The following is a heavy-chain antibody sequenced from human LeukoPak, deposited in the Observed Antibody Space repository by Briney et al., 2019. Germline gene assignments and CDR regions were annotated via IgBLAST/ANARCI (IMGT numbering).Heavy chain of an antibody. CDR3: TKDRDGSGFLVGHWFDP. J-gene: IGHJ5*02. Sequence: GGSLRLSCEASGLTFSTFAMSWVRQAPGKGPEWVSVISASDAATYYSDSVKGRFTVSRDNSKNTLYLQMNDVRTEDTALYYCTKDRDGSGFLVGHWFDPWGQGTLGTVSA. V-gene: IGHV3-23*01. D-gene: IGHD3-22*01. CDR1: GLTFSTFA. CDR2: ISASDAAT.